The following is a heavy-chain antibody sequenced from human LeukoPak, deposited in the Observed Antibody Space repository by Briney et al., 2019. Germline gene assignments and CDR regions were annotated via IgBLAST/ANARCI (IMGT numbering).Heavy chain of an antibody. D-gene: IGHD6-6*01. CDR3: ARYPETSSSDMSDTYFDY. Sequence: GGSLRLSCAAAGFTFDKAWMTWVRQAPGKGLEWVGSIKTKIQGGTIDYAAPVEGRFTISRDGSENTVYLQMNSLRAEDTAVYYCARYPETSSSDMSDTYFDYWGQGTLVTVSS. J-gene: IGHJ4*02. CDR2: IKTKIQGGTI. V-gene: IGHV3-15*01. CDR1: GFTFDKAW.